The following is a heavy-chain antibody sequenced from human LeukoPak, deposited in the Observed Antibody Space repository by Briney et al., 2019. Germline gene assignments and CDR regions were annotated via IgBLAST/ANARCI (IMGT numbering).Heavy chain of an antibody. V-gene: IGHV4-59*08. CDR3: ARGWGYCSSTSCRESAWFDP. CDR1: GGSISSYY. CDR2: IYYSGST. J-gene: IGHJ5*02. D-gene: IGHD2-2*01. Sequence: SETLSLTCTVSGGSISSYYWSWIRQPPGKGLEWIGYIYYSGSTYYNPSLKSRVTISVDTSKNQFSLKLSSVTAADTAVYYCARGWGYCSSTSCRESAWFDPWGQGTLVTVSS.